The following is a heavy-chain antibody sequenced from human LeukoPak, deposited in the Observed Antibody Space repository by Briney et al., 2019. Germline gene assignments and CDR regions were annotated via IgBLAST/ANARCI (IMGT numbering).Heavy chain of an antibody. Sequence: PPQTLSLTCTVSGDSISSGGHYWNWLRQRPGKGLEWIGYIFHTGSTYYNPSLKSRVTISVDTSKNQFSLKLSSVTAADTAVYYCARSPGIWNEYGRLEYWGQGALVTVSS. CDR1: GDSISSGGHY. CDR3: ARSPGIWNEYGRLEY. D-gene: IGHD1-1*01. V-gene: IGHV4-31*03. J-gene: IGHJ4*02. CDR2: IFHTGST.